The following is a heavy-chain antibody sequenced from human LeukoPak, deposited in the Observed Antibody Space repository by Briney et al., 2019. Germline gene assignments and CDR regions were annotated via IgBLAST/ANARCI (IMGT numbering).Heavy chain of an antibody. J-gene: IGHJ3*02. D-gene: IGHD2-2*01. CDR3: ATSSSYRDPHAFDI. Sequence: GGSLRLSCAASRFTFSNYGMHWVRQAPGKGLEWVAIIYYDGSDKYYADPVKGRFTISRDNSKNTLYLQMNSLRAEDTAVYYCATSSSYRDPHAFDIWGQGTMVTVSS. CDR1: RFTFSNYG. V-gene: IGHV3-33*01. CDR2: IYYDGSDK.